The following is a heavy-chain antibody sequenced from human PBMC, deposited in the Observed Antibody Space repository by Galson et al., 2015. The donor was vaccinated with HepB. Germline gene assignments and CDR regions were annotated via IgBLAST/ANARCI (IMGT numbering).Heavy chain of an antibody. CDR2: IIPIFGTA. Sequence: SVKVSCKASGGTFSSYAISWVRQAPGQGLEWMGGIIPIFGTANYAQKFQGRVTITADESTSTAYMELSSLRSEDTAVYYCASRWGSDSSGDGAFDIWGQGTMVTVSS. D-gene: IGHD3-22*01. CDR1: GGTFSSYA. J-gene: IGHJ3*02. V-gene: IGHV1-69*13. CDR3: ASRWGSDSSGDGAFDI.